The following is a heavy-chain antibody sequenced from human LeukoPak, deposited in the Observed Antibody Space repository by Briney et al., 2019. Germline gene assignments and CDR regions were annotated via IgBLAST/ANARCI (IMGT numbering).Heavy chain of an antibody. Sequence: PSETLSLTCTVSGGSIRSSYYYWGWIRQPPGKGLEWIGSIYDSGSTYYNPPLKSRVTISVDKSKNQFSLKLSSVTAADTAVYYCARDRKLPGGAFDIWGQGTMVTVSS. V-gene: IGHV4-39*07. CDR2: IYDSGST. CDR1: GGSIRSSYYY. D-gene: IGHD4-23*01. J-gene: IGHJ3*02. CDR3: ARDRKLPGGAFDI.